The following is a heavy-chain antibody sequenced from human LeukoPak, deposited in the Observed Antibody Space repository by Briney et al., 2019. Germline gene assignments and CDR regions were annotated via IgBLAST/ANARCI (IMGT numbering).Heavy chain of an antibody. D-gene: IGHD3-16*01. CDR3: ARNFGYQQFDS. CDR2: IDQDGSVK. Sequence: PGGSLRLSCTASGFTFTSYWMDWVRQAPGKGLEWVANIDQDGSVKNYVGSVKGRFIISRDNTKNSQYLQINSLRAEDTAVYYCARNFGYQQFDSWGQGTLVIVSS. J-gene: IGHJ4*02. V-gene: IGHV3-7*01. CDR1: GFTFTSYW.